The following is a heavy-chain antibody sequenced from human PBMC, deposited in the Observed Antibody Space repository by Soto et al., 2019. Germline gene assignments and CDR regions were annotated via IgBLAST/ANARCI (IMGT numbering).Heavy chain of an antibody. CDR2: ISGNGGST. D-gene: IGHD6-19*01. Sequence: XGSLVLTCAAYGLTFSDYSLSWIRQAPGKGLEWVSAISGNGGSTYYADSVKARFTISRDNSKNTLFLQMNSLRVEDTAVYYCAIPSGLTVTGPDYWGQGTLVTVSS. J-gene: IGHJ4*02. V-gene: IGHV3-23*01. CDR3: AIPSGLTVTGPDY. CDR1: GLTFSDYS.